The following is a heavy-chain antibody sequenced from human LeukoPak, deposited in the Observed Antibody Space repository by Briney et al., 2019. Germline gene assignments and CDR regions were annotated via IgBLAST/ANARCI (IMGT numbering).Heavy chain of an antibody. CDR1: GFTFDDYA. V-gene: IGHV3-9*01. J-gene: IGHJ6*02. D-gene: IGHD6-13*01. CDR2: ISWNSGSI. CDR3: AKDSSSWHYYYYGMDV. Sequence: GRSLRLSCAASGFTFDDYAMHWVRQAPGKGLEWVSGISWNSGSIGYADSVKGRFTISRDNAKNSLYLQMNSLRAEDTALYYCAKDSSSWHYYYYGMDVWGQGTTVTVCS.